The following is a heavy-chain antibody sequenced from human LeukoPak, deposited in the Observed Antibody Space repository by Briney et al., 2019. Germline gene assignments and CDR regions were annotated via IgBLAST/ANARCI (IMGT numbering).Heavy chain of an antibody. CDR1: GGSISSSSYY. J-gene: IGHJ1*01. CDR2: ISYSGST. CDR3: ARVGITIFGVGPEYFQH. Sequence: SETLSLTCTVSGGSISSSSYYWGWIRQPPGKGLEWIGSISYSGSTYYNPSLKSRVTISVDTSKNQFSLKLSSVTAADTALYYCARVGITIFGVGPEYFQHWGQGTLVTVSS. V-gene: IGHV4-39*01. D-gene: IGHD3-3*01.